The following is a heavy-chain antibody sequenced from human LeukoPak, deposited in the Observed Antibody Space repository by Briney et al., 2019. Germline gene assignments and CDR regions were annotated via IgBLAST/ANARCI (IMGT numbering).Heavy chain of an antibody. J-gene: IGHJ4*02. CDR3: ARGPSSSWDYFDY. D-gene: IGHD6-13*01. CDR2: ISYDGSNK. CDR1: GFTFSSYG. Sequence: GGSLRLSCAASGFTFSSYGMHWVRQAPGKGLEWVAVISYDGSNKYYADSVKGRFTISRDNSKNTLYLQMNSLRAEDTAVYYCARGPSSSWDYFDYWGQGTLVTVSS. V-gene: IGHV3-30*03.